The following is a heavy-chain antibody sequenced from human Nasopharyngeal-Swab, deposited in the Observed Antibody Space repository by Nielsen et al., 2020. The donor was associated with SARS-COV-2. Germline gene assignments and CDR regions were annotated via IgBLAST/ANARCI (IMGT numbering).Heavy chain of an antibody. CDR2: ISIGGGGTT. V-gene: IGHV3-23*01. D-gene: IGHD6-19*01. CDR1: GFTFSNYA. Sequence: GGSLRLSCAASGFTFSNYAMSWVRQAPGQGLEWVSVISIGGGGTTFYADSVKGRFTISRDNSKNTLFLQMNSLRAEDTAVYYCAKDITGYSSGWFYYYYYMDVWGKGTTVTVSS. CDR3: AKDITGYSSGWFYYYYYMDV. J-gene: IGHJ6*03.